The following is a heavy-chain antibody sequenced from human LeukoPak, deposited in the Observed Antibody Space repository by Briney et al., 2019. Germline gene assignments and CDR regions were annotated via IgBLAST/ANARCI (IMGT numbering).Heavy chain of an antibody. V-gene: IGHV4-34*01. Sequence: SETLSLTCAVYGGSFSGYYWSWIRQPPGKGLEWIGEINHSGSTNYNPSLKSRVTISVDTSKNQLSLKLSSVTAADTAVYYCARKNPRTNIVGAVPRYWFDPRGQGTLVTVSS. D-gene: IGHD1-26*01. CDR3: ARKNPRTNIVGAVPRYWFDP. J-gene: IGHJ5*02. CDR2: INHSGST. CDR1: GGSFSGYY.